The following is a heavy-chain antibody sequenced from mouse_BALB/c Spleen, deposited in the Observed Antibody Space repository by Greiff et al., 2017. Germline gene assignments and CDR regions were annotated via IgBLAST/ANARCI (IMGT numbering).Heavy chain of an antibody. Sequence: VQLQQSGAELVKPGASVKLSCTASGFNIKDTYMHWVKQRPEQGLEWIGRIDPANGNTKYDPKFQGKATITADTSSNTAYLQLSSLTSEDTAVYYCAREGYDDIWYFDVWGAGTTVTVSS. D-gene: IGHD2-2*01. V-gene: IGHV14-3*02. CDR1: GFNIKDTY. CDR3: AREGYDDIWYFDV. CDR2: IDPANGNT. J-gene: IGHJ1*01.